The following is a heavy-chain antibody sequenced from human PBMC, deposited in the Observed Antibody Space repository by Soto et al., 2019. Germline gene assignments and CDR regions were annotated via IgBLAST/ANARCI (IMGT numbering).Heavy chain of an antibody. V-gene: IGHV1-18*01. J-gene: IGHJ4*01. Sequence: ASVKVSCKASGYTFTSYGISSARQTPGQGLEWMGWISAYNGNTNYAQKLQGRVTMTTDTSTSTAYMGPRSLRSDETAVYYCAVFVVASITPLDYWGRGTLDTVSS. CDR2: ISAYNGNT. CDR3: AVFVVASITPLDY. D-gene: IGHD5-12*01. CDR1: GYTFTSYG.